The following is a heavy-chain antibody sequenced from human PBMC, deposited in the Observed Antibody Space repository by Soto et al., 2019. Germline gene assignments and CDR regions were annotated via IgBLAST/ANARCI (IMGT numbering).Heavy chain of an antibody. CDR3: TRGCGGSCYSFYYYGMDV. CDR2: IRSKAYGGTT. Sequence: GGSLRLSCTASGFTFGDYAMSWFRQAPGKGLEWVGFIRSKAYGGTTEYAASVKGRFTISRDDSKSIAYLQMNSLKTEDTAVYYCTRGCGGSCYSFYYYGMDVWGQGTKVTVSS. D-gene: IGHD2-15*01. J-gene: IGHJ6*02. V-gene: IGHV3-49*03. CDR1: GFTFGDYA.